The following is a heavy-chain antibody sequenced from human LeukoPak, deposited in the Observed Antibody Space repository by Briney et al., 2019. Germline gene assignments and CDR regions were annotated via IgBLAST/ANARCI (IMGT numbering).Heavy chain of an antibody. V-gene: IGHV3-7*03. J-gene: IGHJ6*02. Sequence: TGGSLRLSCAVSGLTFSSSWMDWVRQAPGKGLEWVASINPDGNKKYSADSVKGRFTISRDNAKNSLYLQMSNLRAEDTAVYFCARGGGLDVWGQGATVTVSS. CDR3: ARGGGLDV. CDR2: INPDGNKK. D-gene: IGHD3-16*01. CDR1: GLTFSSSW.